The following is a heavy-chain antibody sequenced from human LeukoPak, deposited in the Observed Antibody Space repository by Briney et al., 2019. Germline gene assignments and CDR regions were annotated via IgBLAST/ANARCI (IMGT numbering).Heavy chain of an antibody. CDR1: GGSISSGSYY. CDR2: IYTSGST. D-gene: IGHD1-1*01. J-gene: IGHJ4*02. V-gene: IGHV4-61*02. Sequence: SETLSLTYTVSGGSISSGSYYWSWIRQPAGKGLEWIGRIYTSGSTNYNPSLKSRVTISVDTSKNQFSLKLSSVTAADTAVYYCARGRETGTYFDYWGQGTLVTVSS. CDR3: ARGRETGTYFDY.